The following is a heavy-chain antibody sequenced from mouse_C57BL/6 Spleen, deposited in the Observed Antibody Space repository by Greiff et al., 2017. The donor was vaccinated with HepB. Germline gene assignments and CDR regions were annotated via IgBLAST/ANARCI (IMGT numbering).Heavy chain of an antibody. CDR1: GYAFSSYW. D-gene: IGHD1-1*01. CDR2: IYPGDGDT. V-gene: IGHV1-80*01. Sequence: QVQLKESGAELVKPGASVKISCKASGYAFSSYWMNWVKQRPGKGLEWIGQIYPGDGDTNYNGKFKGKATLTADKSSSTAYMQLSSLTSEDSAVYFCAREGYPYYYGSSQYYFDYWGQGTTLTVSS. J-gene: IGHJ2*01. CDR3: AREGYPYYYGSSQYYFDY.